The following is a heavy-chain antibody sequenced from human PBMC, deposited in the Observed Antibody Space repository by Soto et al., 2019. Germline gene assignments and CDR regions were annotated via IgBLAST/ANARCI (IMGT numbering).Heavy chain of an antibody. CDR3: ARDPEYDYTG. V-gene: IGHV3-48*01. CDR1: GFTFSSYS. Sequence: GGSLRLSCAASGFTFSSYSMNWVRQAPGKGLEWVSYISGSSSTIYYADSVKGRFTISRDNAKNSLYLQMNSLRAEDTAVYYCARDPEYDYTGWGQGTLVTVSS. CDR2: ISGSSSTI. J-gene: IGHJ4*02. D-gene: IGHD3-16*01.